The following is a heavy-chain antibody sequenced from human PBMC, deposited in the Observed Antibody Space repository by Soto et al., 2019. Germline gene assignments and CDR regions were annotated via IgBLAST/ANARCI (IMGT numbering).Heavy chain of an antibody. CDR2: ITYGGSI. Sequence: PSETLSLTCTVSGASITNDDFFWSWVRQHPDKGLEWLAYITYGGSIYYNPSLRSRLSVSIDKSKSQFSLNVRSVTAADTAVYFCAKMERTQLWLLVQNWGQGLPVTVPS. D-gene: IGHD5-18*01. V-gene: IGHV4-31*03. J-gene: IGHJ4*02. CDR1: GASITNDDFF. CDR3: AKMERTQLWLLVQN.